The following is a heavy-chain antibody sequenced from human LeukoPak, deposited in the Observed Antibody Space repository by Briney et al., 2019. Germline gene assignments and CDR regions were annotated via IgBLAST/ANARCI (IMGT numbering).Heavy chain of an antibody. J-gene: IGHJ4*02. V-gene: IGHV4-39*01. D-gene: IGHD3-10*01. CDR3: ARQAILLWFGELSYYFDY. CDR2: IYYSGST. CDR1: GGSISSSSYY. Sequence: SETLSLTCTVSGGSISSSSYYWGWIRQPPGKGLEWIGSIYYSGSTYYNPSLKSRVTISVDTSKNQFSLKLSSVTVADTAVYYCARQAILLWFGELSYYFDYWGQGTLVTVSS.